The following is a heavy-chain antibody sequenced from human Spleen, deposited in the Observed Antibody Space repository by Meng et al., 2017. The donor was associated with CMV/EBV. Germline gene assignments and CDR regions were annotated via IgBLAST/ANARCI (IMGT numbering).Heavy chain of an antibody. J-gene: IGHJ6*02. D-gene: IGHD6-13*01. CDR1: GFPFSRYW. Sequence: ETLSLTCEASGFPFSRYWMSWVRQAPGKGLEWVANIKLDGSEKYYVDFVKGRFTISRDNAKNSLYLQMNSLRAEDTAVFYCARMLSGAAAGFSYYYGVDAWGQGTTVTVS. CDR2: IKLDGSEK. V-gene: IGHV3-7*01. CDR3: ARMLSGAAAGFSYYYGVDA.